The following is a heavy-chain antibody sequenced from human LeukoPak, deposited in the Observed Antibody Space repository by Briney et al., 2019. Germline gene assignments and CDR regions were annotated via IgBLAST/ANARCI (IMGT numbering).Heavy chain of an antibody. V-gene: IGHV3-30*04. CDR1: GFTFSSYA. CDR2: ISYDGSNK. D-gene: IGHD6-19*01. Sequence: GGSLRLSCAASGFTFSSYAVHWVRQAPGKGLEWVAVISYDGSNKYYADSVKGRFTISRDNSKNTLYLQMNSLTAEDTAVYYCASLGIAVAGWGQGTLVTVSS. J-gene: IGHJ4*02. CDR3: ASLGIAVAG.